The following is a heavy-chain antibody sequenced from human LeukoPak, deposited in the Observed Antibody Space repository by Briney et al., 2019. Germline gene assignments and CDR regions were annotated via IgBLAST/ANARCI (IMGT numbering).Heavy chain of an antibody. CDR1: EFSVGSNY. CDR2: IYSSGST. V-gene: IGHV3-66*01. CDR3: ARGPSRYHNT. D-gene: IGHD5-12*01. Sequence: SGGSLRLSCAAYEFSVGSNYMTWVRQAPGKGLEWVSLIYSSGSTYYAVSVKGRFTISRDNSKNKLYLKMNSLKAEDTAVYYCARGPSRYHNTGGQGTLVTVSS. J-gene: IGHJ4*02.